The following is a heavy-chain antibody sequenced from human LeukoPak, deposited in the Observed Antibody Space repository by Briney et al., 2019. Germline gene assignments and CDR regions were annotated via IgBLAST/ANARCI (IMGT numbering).Heavy chain of an antibody. V-gene: IGHV3-66*01. CDR2: IYRGDAT. CDR1: GFTVSGNY. Sequence: GGSLRLSCAASGFTVSGNYMSWVRQAPGKGLEWVSVIYRGDATYYADSVKGRFTISRDSSENTVYLPMDSLRADDTSVYYCVKEAPGTTIYYWGQGTLVTVSS. J-gene: IGHJ4*02. D-gene: IGHD5-24*01. CDR3: VKEAPGTTIYY.